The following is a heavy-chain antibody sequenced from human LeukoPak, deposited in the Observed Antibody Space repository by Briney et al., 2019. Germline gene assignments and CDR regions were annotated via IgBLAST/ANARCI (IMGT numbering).Heavy chain of an antibody. J-gene: IGHJ5*02. D-gene: IGHD2-2*01. CDR1: GGTFTRYG. CDR2: ISAYNGNT. V-gene: IGHV1-18*01. CDR3: ARGEGYCSSTSYHPRGSWFDP. Sequence: ASVKVSCKASGGTFTRYGISWVRQAPGQGLEWMGWISAYNGNTNYAQKFQGRVTMTRNTSISTAYMELSSLRSEDTAVYYCARGEGYCSSTSYHPRGSWFDPWGQGTLVTVSS.